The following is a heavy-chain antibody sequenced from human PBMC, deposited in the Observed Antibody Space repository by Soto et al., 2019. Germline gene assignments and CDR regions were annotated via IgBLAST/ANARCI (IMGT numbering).Heavy chain of an antibody. CDR3: ARGETVAGNGCDY. CDR2: INPNSGGT. V-gene: IGHV1-2*02. Sequence: QVQLVQSGAEVKKPGASVKVSCKASGYTFTGYYMHWVRQAPGQGLEWMGWINPNSGGTNYAQKFTVRATMTRDTSISTAYRERSRLRSDYTAVYYCARGETVAGNGCDYWGQGTLVTVSS. D-gene: IGHD6-19*01. CDR1: GYTFTGYY. J-gene: IGHJ4*02.